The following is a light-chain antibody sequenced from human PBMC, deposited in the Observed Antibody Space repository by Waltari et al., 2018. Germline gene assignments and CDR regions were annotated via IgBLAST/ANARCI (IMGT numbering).Light chain of an antibody. CDR3: QTGGHGTWV. CDR1: SGHSSNI. J-gene: IGLJ3*02. Sequence: QLVVTQSPSASASLVASVKLTCTLSSGHSSNIIAWLPQQPEKGPRYLMQVNSDGSHSRGDEIPDRFSGSSSGAERHLTISSLQAEDEADYYCQTGGHGTWVFGGGTKLTVL. CDR2: VNSDGSH. V-gene: IGLV4-69*01.